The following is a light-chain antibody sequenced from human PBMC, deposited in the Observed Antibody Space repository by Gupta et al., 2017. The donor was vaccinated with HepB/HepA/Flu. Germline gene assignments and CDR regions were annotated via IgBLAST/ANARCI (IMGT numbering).Light chain of an antibody. Sequence: QSALTQPPSASGSPGQSVAISCIGTSSDVGNNYNYVSWYQQHPDKAPRLMIYEVSKRPSGVPDRFSGSKSGNTASLTVSGLQPEDEAHYYCSSYELSDSVVFGGGTKLTVL. CDR3: SSYELSDSVV. CDR2: EVS. V-gene: IGLV2-8*01. CDR1: SSDVGNNYNY. J-gene: IGLJ2*01.